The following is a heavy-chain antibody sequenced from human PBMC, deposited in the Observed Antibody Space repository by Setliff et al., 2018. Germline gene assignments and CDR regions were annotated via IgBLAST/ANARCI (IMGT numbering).Heavy chain of an antibody. D-gene: IGHD4-17*01. CDR1: GDSISSGTYY. CDR2: RYYSGHT. Sequence: PSETLSLTCTVSGDSISSGTYYWGWIRQPPGKGLEWIGSRYYSGHTYYNPSLKSRVAMSVDKAKNQFSLNLRSVSAADTAIYYCAKHGEESKVTTYLASWGQGTLVTVPS. V-gene: IGHV4-39*01. J-gene: IGHJ5*02. CDR3: AKHGEESKVTTYLAS.